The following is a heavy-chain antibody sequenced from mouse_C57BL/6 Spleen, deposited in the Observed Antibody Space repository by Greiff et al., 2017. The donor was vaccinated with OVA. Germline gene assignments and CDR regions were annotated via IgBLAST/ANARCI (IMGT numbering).Heavy chain of an antibody. CDR2: IYPGDGDT. Sequence: QVQLQQSGPELVKPGASVKISCKASGYAFSSSWMNWVKQRPGQGLEWIGRIYPGDGDTNYNGKFKGKATLTAAKSSSTAYMQLSSLTSEDSAVYFCSRGGLYDGYPWYFDVWGTGTTVTVSS. CDR3: SRGGLYDGYPWYFDV. V-gene: IGHV1-82*01. CDR1: GYAFSSSW. J-gene: IGHJ1*03. D-gene: IGHD2-3*01.